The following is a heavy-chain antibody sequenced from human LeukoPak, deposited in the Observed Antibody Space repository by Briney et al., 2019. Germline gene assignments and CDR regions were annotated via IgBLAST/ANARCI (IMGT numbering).Heavy chain of an antibody. D-gene: IGHD2-15*01. CDR2: IYYSGTT. Sequence: SETLSLTCTVSGASISSYYWSWLRQPPGKGLEWIGSIYYSGTTNYNPSLKSRVTMSVDTSENQFSLKLSSVTVADTTVYYCARLVDCSGGNCYYYFDYWGRGTLVTVSS. V-gene: IGHV4-59*08. CDR1: GASISSYY. J-gene: IGHJ4*02. CDR3: ARLVDCSGGNCYYYFDY.